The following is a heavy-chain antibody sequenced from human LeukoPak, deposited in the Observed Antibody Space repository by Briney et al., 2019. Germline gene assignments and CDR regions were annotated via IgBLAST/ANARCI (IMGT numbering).Heavy chain of an antibody. CDR2: VNLQGST. CDR1: GGSITNTNY. Sequence: SGTLSLTCGVSGGSITNTNYWTWVRQPPGKGLEWIGEVNLQGSTNYNPSLMGRVAIAVDTSENHISLQLTSVTAADTAVYYCARDGGPYRPLDYSGQGTLVTVSS. J-gene: IGHJ4*02. CDR3: ARDGGPYRPLDY. V-gene: IGHV4-4*02.